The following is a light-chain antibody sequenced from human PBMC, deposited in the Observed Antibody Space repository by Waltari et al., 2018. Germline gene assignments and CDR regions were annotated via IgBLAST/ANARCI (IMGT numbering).Light chain of an antibody. V-gene: IGKV1-5*03. CDR3: QEYVDDLWT. CDR2: KAS. CDR1: RDIRTK. J-gene: IGKJ1*01. Sequence: AQSPPTLSASMGDRVTITCRASRDIRTKLAWYQQKPGRAPKLLISKASSLESGVPARFSGSGSGTEFTLTISTLQPDDFATYYCQEYVDDLWTFGQGTKVEIK.